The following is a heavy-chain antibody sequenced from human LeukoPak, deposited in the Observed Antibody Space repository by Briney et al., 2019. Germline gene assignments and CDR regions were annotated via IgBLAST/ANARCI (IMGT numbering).Heavy chain of an antibody. CDR2: INPSGGTT. J-gene: IGHJ4*02. CDR1: GYTFTSYY. Sequence: GASVKVSCKASGYTFTSYYMHWVRQAPGQGLEWMGIINPSGGTTNYAQKFQGRVTMTRDTSTSTVYMELSSLRSEDTAVYYCARDSFGNNVYWDYWGQGTLVTVSS. V-gene: IGHV1-46*01. D-gene: IGHD2/OR15-2a*01. CDR3: ARDSFGNNVYWDY.